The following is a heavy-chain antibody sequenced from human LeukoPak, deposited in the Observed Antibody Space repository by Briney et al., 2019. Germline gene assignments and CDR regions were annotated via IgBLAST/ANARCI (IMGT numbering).Heavy chain of an antibody. CDR1: GGSISSYY. V-gene: IGHV4-59*01. J-gene: IGHJ4*02. Sequence: PSKTLSLTCTVSGGSISSYYWSWIRQPPGEGLEWIGYIYFSGSTHYNPSLKSRVTMSVDTSKNQFSLKLSSVTAADTAVYYCARILGSYFDYWGQGTLVTVSS. CDR2: IYFSGST. CDR3: ARILGSYFDY. D-gene: IGHD3-10*01.